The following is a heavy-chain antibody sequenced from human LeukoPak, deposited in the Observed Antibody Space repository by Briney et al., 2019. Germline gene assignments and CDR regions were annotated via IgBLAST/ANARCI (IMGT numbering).Heavy chain of an antibody. V-gene: IGHV3-23*01. Sequence: GGSLRLSCAASGFTFSSYGMSWVRQAPGKGLEWVSAISGSGGSTYYADSVKGRFTISRDNSKNTLYLQMNSLRAEDTAVYYCASGYYDYVPVDYWGQGTLVTVSS. CDR1: GFTFSSYG. J-gene: IGHJ4*02. CDR2: ISGSGGST. D-gene: IGHD3-16*01. CDR3: ASGYYDYVPVDY.